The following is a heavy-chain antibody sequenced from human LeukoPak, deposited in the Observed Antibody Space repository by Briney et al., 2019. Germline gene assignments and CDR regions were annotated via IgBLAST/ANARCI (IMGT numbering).Heavy chain of an antibody. CDR3: AKYPGVGAAGPYSYYDY. CDR2: ISYDGSNK. CDR1: GFTFSSYA. D-gene: IGHD6-13*01. J-gene: IGHJ4*02. V-gene: IGHV3-30-3*01. Sequence: GGSLRLSCAASGFTFSSYAMHWIRQAPGKGLEWVAVISYDGSNKYYADSVKGRFTISRDNAKNSLYLQMNSLRVEDTAVYYCAKYPGVGAAGPYSYYDYWGQGTLVTVST.